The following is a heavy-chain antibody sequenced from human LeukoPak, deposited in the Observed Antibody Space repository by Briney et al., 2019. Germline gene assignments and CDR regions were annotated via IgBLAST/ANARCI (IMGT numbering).Heavy chain of an antibody. CDR3: ARAVYSSSWSHYYYYYMDV. CDR1: GFTVSSNY. CDR2: IYSGGST. J-gene: IGHJ6*03. V-gene: IGHV3-53*01. D-gene: IGHD6-13*01. Sequence: PGGSLRLSCAASGFTVSSNYMSWVRQAPGKGLEWVSIIYSGGSTYYADSVKGRFTISRDNAKNSLYLQMNSLRAEDTAVYYCARAVYSSSWSHYYYYYMDVWGKGTTVTVSS.